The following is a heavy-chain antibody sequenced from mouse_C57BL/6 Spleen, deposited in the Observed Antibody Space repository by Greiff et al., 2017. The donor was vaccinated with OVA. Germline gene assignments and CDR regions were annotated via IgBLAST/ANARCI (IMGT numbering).Heavy chain of an antibody. Sequence: QVQLQQSGAELARPGASVKLSCKASGYTFTSYGISWVKQRTGQGLEWIGEIYPRSGNTYYNEKFKGKATLTADKSSSTAYMELRSLTSEDSAVYFCARSSQIHGYYDYFDYWGQGTTLTVSS. D-gene: IGHD2-3*01. CDR1: GYTFTSYG. CDR2: IYPRSGNT. J-gene: IGHJ2*01. CDR3: ARSSQIHGYYDYFDY. V-gene: IGHV1-81*01.